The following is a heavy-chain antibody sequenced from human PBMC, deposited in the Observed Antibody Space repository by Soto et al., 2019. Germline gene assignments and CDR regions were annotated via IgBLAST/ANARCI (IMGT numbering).Heavy chain of an antibody. CDR2: ISYDGSNK. D-gene: IGHD5-18*01. J-gene: IGHJ5*02. V-gene: IGHV3-30*18. CDR1: GFTFSSYG. CDR3: AKGETQLWLVT. Sequence: PGGSLRLSCAASGFTFSSYGMHWVRQAPGKGLEWVAVISYDGSNKYYADSVKGRFTISRDNSKNTLYLQMNSLRAEDTAVYYCAKGETQLWLVTWGQGTLVTVSS.